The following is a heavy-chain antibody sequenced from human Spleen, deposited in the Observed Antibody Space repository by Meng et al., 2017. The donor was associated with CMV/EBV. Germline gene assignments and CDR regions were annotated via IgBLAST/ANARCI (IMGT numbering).Heavy chain of an antibody. J-gene: IGHJ4*02. CDR1: GFEFRNYG. D-gene: IGHD3-3*01. Sequence: GGSLRLSCAASGFEFRNYGMHWVRQAPGKGLEWVSSISSSSSYIYYADSVKGRFTISRDNAKNSLYLQMNSLRAEDTAVYYCASGDFWSGYYSGTWGQGTLVTVSS. V-gene: IGHV3-21*01. CDR3: ASGDFWSGYYSGT. CDR2: ISSSSSYI.